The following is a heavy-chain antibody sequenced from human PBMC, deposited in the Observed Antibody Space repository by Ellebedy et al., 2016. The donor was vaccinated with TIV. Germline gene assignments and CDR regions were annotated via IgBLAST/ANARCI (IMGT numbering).Heavy chain of an antibody. CDR3: ARDDRERGTSAHTDY. V-gene: IGHV3-48*02. CDR1: GFTFSTYS. D-gene: IGHD1-1*01. CDR2: ITSISSII. J-gene: IGHJ4*02. Sequence: GESLKISCAASGFTFSTYSMNWVRQAPGKGLSWVSYITSISSIIWYADSVKGRFTISRDNAKNSLYLQVNSLTDDDMAVYYCARDDRERGTSAHTDYWGQGTLVTVSS.